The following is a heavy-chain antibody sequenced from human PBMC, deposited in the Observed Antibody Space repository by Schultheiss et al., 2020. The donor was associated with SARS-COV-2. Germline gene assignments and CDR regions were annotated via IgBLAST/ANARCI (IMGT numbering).Heavy chain of an antibody. CDR3: ARGLYEDSIYYYYGMDV. CDR2: IYYSGST. D-gene: IGHD5/OR15-5a*01. CDR1: GGSISSGGYY. Sequence: SETLSLTCTVSGGSISSGGYYWSWIRQHPGKCLEWIGYIYYSGSTYYNPSIKSRVTISVDTSKNQFSLKLSSVTAADTAVYYCARGLYEDSIYYYYGMDVGGKGPRFTVSS. J-gene: IGHJ6*04. V-gene: IGHV4-31*03.